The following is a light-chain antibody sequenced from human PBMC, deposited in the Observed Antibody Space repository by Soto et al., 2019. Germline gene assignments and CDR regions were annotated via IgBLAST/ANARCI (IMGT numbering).Light chain of an antibody. J-gene: IGLJ1*01. CDR1: SNDVGGYNY. Sequence: QSALTQPASVSWSPGHAITISCTGTSNDVGGYNYVSWYQQYLGKAPKLMIYEVSNRPSGISNRFSGSKSGNTASLTISGLQAEDEADYYCSSYTTSSTYVFGTGTKVTXL. CDR3: SSYTTSSTYV. V-gene: IGLV2-14*01. CDR2: EVS.